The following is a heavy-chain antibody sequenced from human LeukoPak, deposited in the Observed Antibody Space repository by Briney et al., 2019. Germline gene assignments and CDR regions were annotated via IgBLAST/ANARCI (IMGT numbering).Heavy chain of an antibody. J-gene: IGHJ6*02. D-gene: IGHD2-2*01. CDR1: GYTFTGYY. V-gene: IGHV1-2*02. CDR3: ASPIVVVPAAMVYGMDV. Sequence: ASVKVSCKASGYTFTGYYMHWVRQTPGQGLEWMGWINPNSGGTNYAQKSQGRVTMTRDTSISTAYMELSRLRSDDTAVYYCASPIVVVPAAMVYGMDVWGQGTTVTVSS. CDR2: INPNSGGT.